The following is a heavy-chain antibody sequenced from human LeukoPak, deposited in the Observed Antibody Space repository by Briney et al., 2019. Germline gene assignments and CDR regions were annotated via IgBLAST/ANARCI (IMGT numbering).Heavy chain of an antibody. Sequence: ASVKVSCKASGYTFTSYYLHWVRQAPGQGLEWMGIINPSGGSTTYAQKFQGRVTMTRDTSTSTVYMELSSLRSEDTAAYYCARFPTFYDSSGYYEGKALDIWGQGTMVIVSS. J-gene: IGHJ3*02. D-gene: IGHD3-22*01. CDR3: ARFPTFYDSSGYYEGKALDI. CDR1: GYTFTSYY. CDR2: INPSGGST. V-gene: IGHV1-46*01.